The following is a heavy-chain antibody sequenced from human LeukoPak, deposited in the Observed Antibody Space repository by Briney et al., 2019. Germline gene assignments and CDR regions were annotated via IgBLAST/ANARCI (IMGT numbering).Heavy chain of an antibody. V-gene: IGHV6-1*01. Sequence: SQTLSLTSAISGDSVSSNSAAWNWIRQSPSRGLEWLGRTYYRSKWYNDYAVSVKSRITINPDTSKNQFSLQLNSVTPEDTAVYYCARTSYGSGSYTPHPDYWGQGTLVTVSS. CDR1: GDSVSSNSAA. CDR2: TYYRSKWYN. CDR3: ARTSYGSGSYTPHPDY. D-gene: IGHD3-10*01. J-gene: IGHJ4*02.